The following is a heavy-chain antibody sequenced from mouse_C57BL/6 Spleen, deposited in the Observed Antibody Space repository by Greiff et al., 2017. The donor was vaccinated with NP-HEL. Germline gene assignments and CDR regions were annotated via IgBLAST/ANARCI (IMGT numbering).Heavy chain of an antibody. D-gene: IGHD1-1*01. CDR2: ISYDGSN. CDR1: GYSITSGYY. J-gene: IGHJ3*01. Sequence: EVQLVESGPGLVKPSQSLSLTCSVTGYSITSGYYWNWIRQFPGNKLEWMGYISYDGSNNYNPSLQNRISITRDTSKNQFFLKLNSVTTEDTATYYCARDGITTVVAREFFSYWGQGTLVTVSA. CDR3: ARDGITTVVAREFFSY. V-gene: IGHV3-6*01.